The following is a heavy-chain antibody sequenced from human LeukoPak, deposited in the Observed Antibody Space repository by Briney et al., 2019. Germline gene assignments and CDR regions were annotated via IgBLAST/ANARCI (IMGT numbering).Heavy chain of an antibody. CDR2: ISSRSGYI. CDR3: ARDFGRYYFDY. V-gene: IGHV3-21*01. CDR1: GFTFDDYA. J-gene: IGHJ4*02. D-gene: IGHD3-10*01. Sequence: TGGSLRLSCAASGFTFDDYAMHWVRQAPGKGLEWVSSISSRSGYIYYADSVKGRFTISRDNAKNSLYLQMNSLRAEDTAVYYCARDFGRYYFDYWGQGTLVTVSS.